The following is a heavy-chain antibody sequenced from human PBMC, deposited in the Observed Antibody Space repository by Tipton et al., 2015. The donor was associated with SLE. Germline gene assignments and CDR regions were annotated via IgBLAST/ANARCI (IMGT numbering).Heavy chain of an antibody. CDR1: GGSFSGYY. J-gene: IGHJ4*02. V-gene: IGHV4-34*01. Sequence: TLSLTCAVYGGSFSGYYWTWIRQPPGKGLEWIGEINHSGSTNYNPSLKSRVTISVDTSKNQFSLKLTSVTAADTAVYYCARGKYFDYWGQGTLVTVSS. CDR3: ARGKYFDY. CDR2: INHSGST.